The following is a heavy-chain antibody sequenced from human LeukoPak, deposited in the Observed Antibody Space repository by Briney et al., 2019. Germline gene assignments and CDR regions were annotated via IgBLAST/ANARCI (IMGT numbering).Heavy chain of an antibody. CDR2: ISSSGSTI. D-gene: IGHD2-2*01. J-gene: IGHJ6*04. Sequence: GGSLRLSCAASGFTFSSYEMNWVRQAPGKGLEWVSYISSSGSTIYYADSVKGRFTVSRDNAKNSLYLQMNSLRAEDTAVYYCARYCSSTSCYYYYYGMDVWGKGTTVTVSS. CDR3: ARYCSSTSCYYYYYGMDV. CDR1: GFTFSSYE. V-gene: IGHV3-48*03.